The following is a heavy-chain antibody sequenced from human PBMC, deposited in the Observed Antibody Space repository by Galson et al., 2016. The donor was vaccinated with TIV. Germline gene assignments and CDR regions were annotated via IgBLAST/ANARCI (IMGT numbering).Heavy chain of an antibody. CDR2: IKEDGREE. Sequence: SLRLSCAASGFTFSDYWMTWVRLTPGKGLEWVANIKEDGREEYYVDSVTGRFTVSRDNARNSLFLRMTSLRAEDTAIYYCAREKAVGPALLDFWGQGVPVTVSP. CDR1: GFTFSDYW. CDR3: AREKAVGPALLDF. J-gene: IGHJ4*02. D-gene: IGHD2-15*01. V-gene: IGHV3-7*03.